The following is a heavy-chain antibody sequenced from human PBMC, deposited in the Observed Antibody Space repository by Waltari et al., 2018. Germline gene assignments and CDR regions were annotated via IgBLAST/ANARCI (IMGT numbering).Heavy chain of an antibody. CDR1: GYYITSAYW. V-gene: IGHV4-38-2*01. D-gene: IGHD1-26*01. Sequence: QVQLQESGPGLVKPSETLSLTCGVSGYYITSAYWWAWFRQPPGKGLEWIASIHYTGDTQYSPSLKSRVTISADKSKNEVSLRLTSVTAADTAVYYCAGHEWGLPGFWGQGTLVTVSS. CDR2: IHYTGDT. CDR3: AGHEWGLPGF. J-gene: IGHJ4*02.